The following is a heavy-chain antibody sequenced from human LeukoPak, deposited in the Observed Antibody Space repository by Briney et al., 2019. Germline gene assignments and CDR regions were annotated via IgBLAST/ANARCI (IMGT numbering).Heavy chain of an antibody. CDR3: ARVPYGGNSYYYYYMDV. J-gene: IGHJ6*03. V-gene: IGHV3-48*04. CDR2: ISSSSSTI. Sequence: PGGSLRLSCAASGFTFSSYSMNWVRQAPGKGLEWVSYISSSSSTIYYADSVKGRFTISRDNAKNSLYLQMNSLRAEDTAVYYCARVPYGGNSYYYYYMDVWGKGTTVTVSS. D-gene: IGHD4-23*01. CDR1: GFTFSSYS.